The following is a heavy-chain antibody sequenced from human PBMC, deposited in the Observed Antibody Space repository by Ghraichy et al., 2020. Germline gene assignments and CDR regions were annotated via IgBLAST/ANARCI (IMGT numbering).Heavy chain of an antibody. D-gene: IGHD3-22*01. CDR2: ISYDGSNK. CDR3: ARGTYYDSSGYLDY. V-gene: IGHV3-30-3*01. CDR1: GFTFSSYA. Sequence: GESLNISCAASGFTFSSYAMHWVRQAPGKGLEWVAVISYDGSNKYYADSVKGRFTISRDNSKNTLYLQMNSLRAEDTAVYYCARGTYYDSSGYLDYWGQGTLVTVSS. J-gene: IGHJ4*02.